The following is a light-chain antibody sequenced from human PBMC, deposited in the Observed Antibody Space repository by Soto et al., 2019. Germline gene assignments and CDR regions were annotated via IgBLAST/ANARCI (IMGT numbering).Light chain of an antibody. V-gene: IGLV2-14*01. Sequence: QSVLTQPASVSASPGQSISISCTGTGADIGGYNYVSWYQGHPGKAPKLIIYDVTHRPSGVSNRFSGSKSGNTASLTISGLQADDEAHYYCASYRTSNSVVFGGGTKLTVL. CDR3: ASYRTSNSVV. CDR1: GADIGGYNY. J-gene: IGLJ2*01. CDR2: DVT.